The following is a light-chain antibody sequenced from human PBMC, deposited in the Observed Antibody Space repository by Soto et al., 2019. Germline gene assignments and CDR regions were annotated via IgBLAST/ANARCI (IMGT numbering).Light chain of an antibody. V-gene: IGKV1-39*01. J-gene: IGKJ1*01. CDR3: QQSYSNPRT. CDR2: AAS. CDR1: QSISIY. Sequence: DIQMTQSPSSLSASVGYRFTITCRASQSISIYLNWYQQKPGKAPKLLISAASSLQSGVPSRFSGSGSGTDFTLTISSLQPEDFEIYYCQQSYSNPRTFGQGTKVDIK.